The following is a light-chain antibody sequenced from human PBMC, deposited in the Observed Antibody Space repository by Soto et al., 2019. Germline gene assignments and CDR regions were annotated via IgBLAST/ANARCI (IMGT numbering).Light chain of an antibody. CDR2: RAS. CDR1: RDIGTW. J-gene: IGKJ4*01. CDR3: HRQETSPLA. V-gene: IGKV1-5*03. Sequence: TQMTQSPSTLSASVGDSVSITCRASRDIGTWLSWFQQKPGRAPRLLIYRASTLARGVPSRFRGSGSGTEFTLTISSLQPDDFATYYCHRQETSPLAFGGGTKV.